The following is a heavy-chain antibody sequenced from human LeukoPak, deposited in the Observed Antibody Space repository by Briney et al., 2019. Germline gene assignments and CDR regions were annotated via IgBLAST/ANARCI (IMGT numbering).Heavy chain of an antibody. Sequence: KTSQTLSLTCTVSGGSISSGSYYWSWIRQPAGKGLEWFGRIYTSGSTNYNPSLKSRVTISVDTSKNQFSLKLSSVTAADTAVYYCARGHYDFWSGYYMETYHNWFDPWGQGTLVTVSS. J-gene: IGHJ5*02. CDR2: IYTSGST. CDR1: GGSISSGSYY. D-gene: IGHD3-3*01. CDR3: ARGHYDFWSGYYMETYHNWFDP. V-gene: IGHV4-61*02.